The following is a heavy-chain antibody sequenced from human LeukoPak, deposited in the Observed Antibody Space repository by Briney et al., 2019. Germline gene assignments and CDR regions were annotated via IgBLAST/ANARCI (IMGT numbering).Heavy chain of an antibody. D-gene: IGHD5-18*01. CDR3: ARVVDTAMVWFDY. CDR1: GGSISSYY. Sequence: SETLSLTCTVSGGSISSYYWSWIRQPPGKGLEWIGYIYNSGSTNYNPSLKSRVTISVDTSKNQFSLKLSSVTAADTAVYYCARVVDTAMVWFDYWGQGTLVTVSS. V-gene: IGHV4-59*12. CDR2: IYNSGST. J-gene: IGHJ4*02.